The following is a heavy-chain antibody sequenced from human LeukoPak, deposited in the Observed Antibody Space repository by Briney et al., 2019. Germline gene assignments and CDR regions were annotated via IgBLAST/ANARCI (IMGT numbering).Heavy chain of an antibody. CDR3: AKWGDYDVLTGYYVPDY. D-gene: IGHD3-9*01. V-gene: IGHV3-23*01. Sequence: PGGSLRLSCAAAGFTVSNYAMSWVRQAPGEGLEWVSAILGRGGSTYYADSVKGRFTVSRDNSKSTLYLQMSSLRAADTALYYCAKWGDYDVLTGYYVPDYWGQGTLVTVSS. J-gene: IGHJ4*02. CDR1: GFTVSNYA. CDR2: ILGRGGST.